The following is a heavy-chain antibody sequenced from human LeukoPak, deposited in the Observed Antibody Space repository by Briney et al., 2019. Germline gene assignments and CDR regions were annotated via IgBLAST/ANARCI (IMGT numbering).Heavy chain of an antibody. V-gene: IGHV4-39*01. CDR2: IYYSGST. D-gene: IGHD3-10*01. J-gene: IGHJ4*02. CDR3: ARQYGP. Sequence: SETLSLTCTVSGGSISGSSYYWGWIRQPPGKGLEWIGSIYYSGSTYYNPSLKSRVTISVDTSKNQFSLKLNSATATDTAVYYCARQYGPWGQGTLVTVSS. CDR1: GGSISGSSYY.